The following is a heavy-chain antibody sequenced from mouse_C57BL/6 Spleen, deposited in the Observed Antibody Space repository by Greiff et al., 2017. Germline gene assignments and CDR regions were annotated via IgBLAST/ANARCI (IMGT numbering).Heavy chain of an antibody. D-gene: IGHD1-3*01. J-gene: IGHJ2*01. Sequence: QVQLQQSGPELVKPGASVKISCKASGYSFTSYYIHWVKQRPGQGLEWIGWIYPGSGNTNYNEKFKGKATMTADTSSSTVYMRLSSLTSEDSAVYCGARRCIYYFDYWGQGTTLTVSS. V-gene: IGHV1-66*01. CDR1: GYSFTSYY. CDR2: IYPGSGNT. CDR3: ARRCIYYFDY.